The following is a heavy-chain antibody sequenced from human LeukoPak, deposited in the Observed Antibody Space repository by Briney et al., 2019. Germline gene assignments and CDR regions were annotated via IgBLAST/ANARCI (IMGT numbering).Heavy chain of an antibody. Sequence: KSSETLSLTCTVSGGSINSYYWSWIRQPPGKGLEWIGYIHHIGSTNYNPSLNSRVTMSLDTSKNQFSLRLNSVTAADTAMYYCARGRYGGYFDYWGQGTLVTVSS. V-gene: IGHV4-59*01. CDR1: GGSINSYY. J-gene: IGHJ4*02. CDR2: IHHIGST. D-gene: IGHD4-17*01. CDR3: ARGRYGGYFDY.